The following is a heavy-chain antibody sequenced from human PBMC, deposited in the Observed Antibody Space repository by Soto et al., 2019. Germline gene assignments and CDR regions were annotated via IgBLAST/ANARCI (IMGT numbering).Heavy chain of an antibody. CDR3: APHADSSGYHSD. Sequence: QVQLVQSGAEVKKPGASVKVSCKTSGYTFTNHGISWVRQAPGQGLEWMGWISTYNGNTKYAQNLQGRVTMTTDTSTNTAYMELRSLRSDDTAVYYCAPHADSSGYHSDWGQGTLVTVSS. CDR1: GYTFTNHG. CDR2: ISTYNGNT. J-gene: IGHJ4*02. D-gene: IGHD3-22*01. V-gene: IGHV1-18*01.